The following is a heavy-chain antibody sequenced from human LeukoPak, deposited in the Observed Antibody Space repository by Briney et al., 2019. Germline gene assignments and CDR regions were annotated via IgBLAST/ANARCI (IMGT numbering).Heavy chain of an antibody. CDR1: GGTFSSYA. CDR2: IIPILGIA. Sequence: ASVKVSCKASGGTFSSYAISWVRQAPGQGLEWMGRIIPILGIANYAQKFQGRVTMTRDTSTSTVYMELSSLRSEDTAVYYCASKGGVRGVSYYYYGMDVWGQGTTVTVSS. CDR3: ASKGGVRGVSYYYYGMDV. V-gene: IGHV1-69*04. D-gene: IGHD3-10*01. J-gene: IGHJ6*02.